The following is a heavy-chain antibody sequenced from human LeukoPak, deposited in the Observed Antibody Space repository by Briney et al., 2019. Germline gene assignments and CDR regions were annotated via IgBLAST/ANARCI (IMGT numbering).Heavy chain of an antibody. Sequence: SVKVSCKASGGTFSSYAISWVRQAPGQGLEWMGGIIPIFGTANYAQKFQGRVTITADESTSTAYMELSSLRSEDTAVYYCARVHSSGWTGYGMDVWGQGTTVTVSS. V-gene: IGHV1-69*01. CDR2: IIPIFGTA. D-gene: IGHD6-19*01. CDR1: GGTFSSYA. J-gene: IGHJ6*02. CDR3: ARVHSSGWTGYGMDV.